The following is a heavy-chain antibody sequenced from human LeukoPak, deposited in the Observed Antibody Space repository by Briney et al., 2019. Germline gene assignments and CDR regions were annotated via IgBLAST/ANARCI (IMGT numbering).Heavy chain of an antibody. V-gene: IGHV3-23*01. D-gene: IGHD6-13*01. CDR1: GGSISSYY. J-gene: IGHJ4*02. CDR2: ISGSGGST. Sequence: PSETLSLTCTVSGGSISSYYWSWVRQAPGKGLEWVSAISGSGGSTYYADSVKGRFTISRDNSKNTLYLQMNSLRAEDTAVYYCAKSFLSSWVYYFDYWGQGTLVTVSS. CDR3: AKSFLSSWVYYFDY.